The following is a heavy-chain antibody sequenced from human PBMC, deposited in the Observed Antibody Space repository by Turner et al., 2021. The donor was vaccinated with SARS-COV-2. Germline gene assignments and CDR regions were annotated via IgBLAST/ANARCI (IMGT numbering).Heavy chain of an antibody. CDR2: IFYTGIT. D-gene: IGHD3-16*01. Sequence: QVELQESGPELLKPSDTLSLSCSVSGDSISSYYWHWIRQPPGKGLEWIGYIFYTGITSFNPSLNDRATMSVDTSENQFFLHLKSVTPADTTVYHCARGAYASVSLNKFDAWGQGILVSVSS. J-gene: IGHJ5*02. V-gene: IGHV4-59*07. CDR1: GDSISSYY. CDR3: ARGAYASVSLNKFDA.